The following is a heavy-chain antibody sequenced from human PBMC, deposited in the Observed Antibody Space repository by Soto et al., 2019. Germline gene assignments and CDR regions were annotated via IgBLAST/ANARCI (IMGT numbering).Heavy chain of an antibody. J-gene: IGHJ6*02. CDR3: ATVGYCSSTSCQTRYYYYGMDV. CDR1: GFTFSDYS. V-gene: IGHV3-11*01. CDR2: ISRSGSDI. Sequence: GGSLRLSCAASGFTFSDYSMNWVRQAPGKGLEWVSYISRSGSDIYYADSVKGRFTISRDNAKNSLFLQMNSLRAEDTAVYCCATVGYCSSTSCQTRYYYYGMDVWGQGTTVTVSS. D-gene: IGHD2-2*03.